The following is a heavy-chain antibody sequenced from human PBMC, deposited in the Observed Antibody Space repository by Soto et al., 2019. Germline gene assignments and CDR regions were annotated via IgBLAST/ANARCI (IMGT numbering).Heavy chain of an antibody. V-gene: IGHV1-18*01. CDR2: ISAHNGNT. CDR1: GYTFTSYG. Sequence: QVHLVQSGGDVKKPGASVKVSCKASGYTFTSYGISWVRQAPGQGLEWMGRISAHNGNTDYAQNLQGRVTMTTDTSTDTAYMDLRSLTSDDTAVYYCARDLVPVAGSGARVFDYWGQGALVTVSS. D-gene: IGHD6-19*01. J-gene: IGHJ4*02. CDR3: ARDLVPVAGSGARVFDY.